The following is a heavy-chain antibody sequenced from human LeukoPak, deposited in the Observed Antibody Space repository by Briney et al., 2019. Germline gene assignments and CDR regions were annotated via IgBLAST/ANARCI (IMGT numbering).Heavy chain of an antibody. Sequence: GRSLRLSCAASGFTFSSYAMHWVRQAPGKGLEWVAVISYDGSNKYYADSVKGRFTISRDNSKNTLYLQMNSLRAEDTAVYYCARGGDILTGYYTAFDYWGQGTLVTVSS. D-gene: IGHD3-9*01. CDR2: ISYDGSNK. J-gene: IGHJ4*02. CDR1: GFTFSSYA. V-gene: IGHV3-30-3*01. CDR3: ARGGDILTGYYTAFDY.